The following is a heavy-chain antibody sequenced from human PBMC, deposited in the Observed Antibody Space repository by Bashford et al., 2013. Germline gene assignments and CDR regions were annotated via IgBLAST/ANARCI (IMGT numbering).Heavy chain of an antibody. D-gene: IGHD3-22*01. CDR3: TKDLDGSNGFLPYGMHV. CDR1: RYTFIGYY. CDR2: INPNSGGT. Sequence: VASVKVSCKALRYTFIGYYINWVRQAPGQGPEWMGWINPNSGGTKYAQKFQDRITMTRDTSISTLYMELSNLRSDDTAVYYCTKDLDGSNGFLPYGMHVWGRGTTVTVSS. V-gene: IGHV1-2*02. J-gene: IGHJ6*02.